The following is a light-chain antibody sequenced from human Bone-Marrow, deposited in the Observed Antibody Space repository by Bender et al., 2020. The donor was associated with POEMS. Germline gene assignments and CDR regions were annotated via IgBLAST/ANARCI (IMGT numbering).Light chain of an antibody. CDR3: NSYTSSSTWV. Sequence: QSALTQPRSVSASPGQSVTISCTGTSSDVGSYNRVSWYQQPPGTAPKLMIYEVSNRPSGVPDRFSGSKSGNTASLTISGLQAEDEADYYCNSYTSSSTWVFGGGTKLTVL. CDR2: EVS. J-gene: IGLJ3*02. CDR1: SSDVGSYNR. V-gene: IGLV2-18*02.